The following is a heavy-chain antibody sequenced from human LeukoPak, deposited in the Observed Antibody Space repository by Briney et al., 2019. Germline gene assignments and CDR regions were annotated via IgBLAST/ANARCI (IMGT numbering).Heavy chain of an antibody. J-gene: IGHJ4*02. CDR3: ARETYFYGSGDASDY. V-gene: IGHV4-4*07. CDR2: IYTSGST. Sequence: SETLSLTCTVSGGSISSYYWSWIRQPAGKGLEWIGRIYTSGSTNYNPSLRSRVTISVDTSKNQFSLKLSSVTAADTAVYYCARETYFYGSGDASDYWGQGTLVTVSS. CDR1: GGSISSYY. D-gene: IGHD3-10*01.